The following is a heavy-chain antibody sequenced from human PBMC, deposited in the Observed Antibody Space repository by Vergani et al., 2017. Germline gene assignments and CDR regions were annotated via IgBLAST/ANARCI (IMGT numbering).Heavy chain of an antibody. V-gene: IGHV3-66*01. CDR1: GFTVSSNY. CDR2: IYSGGST. Sequence: EVQLVESGGGLVQPGGSLRLSCAASGFTVSSNYMSWVRQAPGKGLEWVSVIYSGGSTYYADSVKGRFTISRDNSKYTLYLQMNSLRAEDTAVYYCARDTRGYSYGYTDHLTQFRNWYFDLWGRGTLVTVSS. J-gene: IGHJ2*01. CDR3: ARDTRGYSYGYTDHLTQFRNWYFDL. D-gene: IGHD5-18*01.